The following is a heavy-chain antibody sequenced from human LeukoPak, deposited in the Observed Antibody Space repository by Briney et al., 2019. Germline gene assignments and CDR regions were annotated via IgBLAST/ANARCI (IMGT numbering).Heavy chain of an antibody. J-gene: IGHJ3*02. CDR2: ISYDGSNK. CDR1: GFTFSSYG. Sequence: GGSLRLSCAASGFTFSSYGMHWVRQAPGKGLEWVAVISYDGSNKYYADSVKGRFTISRDNSKNTLYLQMNSLRAEDTAVYYYAKDEMVRGVIIAPIDAFDIWGQGTMVTVSS. CDR3: AKDEMVRGVIIAPIDAFDI. D-gene: IGHD3-10*01. V-gene: IGHV3-30*18.